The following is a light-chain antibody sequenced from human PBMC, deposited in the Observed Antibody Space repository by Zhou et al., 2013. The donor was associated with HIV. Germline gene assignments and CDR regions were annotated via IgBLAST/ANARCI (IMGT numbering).Light chain of an antibody. CDR1: QSISTY. CDR2: DAS. Sequence: DIQMTQSPSSLSASVGNRVTITCRASQSISTYLNWYQQKPGKAPKLLIYDASNLETGVPSRFSGSGSGTDFTLTISSLQPEDFSTYYCQQSYNMPFTFGPGPRWMSN. CDR3: QQSYNMPFT. J-gene: IGKJ3*01. V-gene: IGKV1-39*01.